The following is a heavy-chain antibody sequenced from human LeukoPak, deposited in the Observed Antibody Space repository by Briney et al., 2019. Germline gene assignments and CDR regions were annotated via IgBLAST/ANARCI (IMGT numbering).Heavy chain of an antibody. J-gene: IGHJ4*02. CDR2: IKGDGSEK. CDR3: AKEGDWNLDY. D-gene: IGHD1-1*01. CDR1: DFNFRSNW. Sequence: GGSLRLSCVASDFNFRSNWMDWVRQAPGKGLEWVANIKGDGSEKNYVDSVKGRFSISRDNAKNSLYPEMNSLRAEDTGVYYCAKEGDWNLDYWGQGALVTVSS. V-gene: IGHV3-7*04.